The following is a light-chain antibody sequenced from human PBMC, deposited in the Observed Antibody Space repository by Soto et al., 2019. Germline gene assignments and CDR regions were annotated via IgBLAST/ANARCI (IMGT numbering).Light chain of an antibody. V-gene: IGKV1-5*03. CDR2: KAS. J-gene: IGKJ1*01. Sequence: DIQLTQSPSTLSGSVGDRVTITCRASQTISSCLAWYQQKPGKAPKLLIYKASTLKSGVPSRFSGSGSETEFTLTISTLQPDDFATYYCQHYNRYSEAFGQGTKVDIK. CDR3: QHYNRYSEA. CDR1: QTISSC.